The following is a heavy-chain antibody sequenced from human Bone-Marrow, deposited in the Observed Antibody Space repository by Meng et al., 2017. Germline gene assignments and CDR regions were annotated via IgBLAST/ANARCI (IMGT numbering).Heavy chain of an antibody. CDR3: AKYSYGLGDYLDY. J-gene: IGHJ4*02. V-gene: IGHV3-23*04. CDR1: GFGFISYA. D-gene: IGHD3-10*01. Sequence: VRLGESGGGLSQPGGSLSLSCAASGFGFISYAMSWVRHAPGKGLEWVSALSGGGFTTYYADSVKGRFAISRHNSKNTLYLQMNSLRAEDTALYYCAKYSYGLGDYLDYWGQGALVTVSS. CDR2: LSGGGFTT.